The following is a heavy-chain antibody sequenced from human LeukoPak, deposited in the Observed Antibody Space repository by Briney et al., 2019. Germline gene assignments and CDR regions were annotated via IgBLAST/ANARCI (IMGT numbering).Heavy chain of an antibody. J-gene: IGHJ1*01. CDR3: AKEAYDSSGYYYGYFQH. CDR2: ISSSGNST. CDR1: GFTFSDYY. D-gene: IGHD3-22*01. Sequence: GGSLRLSCAASGFTFSDYYMSWIRQAPGKGLEWVSYISSSGNSTYYSDSVKGRFTISRDNSKNTLYLQMNSLRAEDTAVYYCAKEAYDSSGYYYGYFQHWGQGTLVTVSS. V-gene: IGHV3-11*01.